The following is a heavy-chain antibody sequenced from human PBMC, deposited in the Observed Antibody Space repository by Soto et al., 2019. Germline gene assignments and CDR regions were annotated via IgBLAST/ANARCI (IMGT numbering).Heavy chain of an antibody. J-gene: IGHJ4*02. CDR2: ISAHNGNT. CDR1: GYAFTTYG. CDR3: ARGRYGDY. Sequence: QVHLVQSGAEVKKPGASVKVSCQGSGYAFTTYGITWVRQAPGQGLEWMGWISAHNGNTKYAQKLQGRVTVTRDPSTSTASMELRGLRYDDTDVYYCARGRYGDYWGQGARVSVSS. V-gene: IGHV1-18*01. D-gene: IGHD1-1*01.